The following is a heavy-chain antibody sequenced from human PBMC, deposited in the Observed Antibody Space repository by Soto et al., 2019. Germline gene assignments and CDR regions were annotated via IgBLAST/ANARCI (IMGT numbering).Heavy chain of an antibody. CDR1: GGSFSGYY. D-gene: IGHD2-2*01. CDR2: INHRGST. J-gene: IGHJ5*02. V-gene: IGHV4-34*01. Sequence: PSETLSLTCVVYGGSFSGYYWSWIRQSPGKGLEWIGGINHRGSTNYNPSLESRVTISVDTSKNQFSLKLPSVTAADTAMYYCARDGFCTSTTCRVGNWFDPWGQGTPVTVSS. CDR3: ARDGFCTSTTCRVGNWFDP.